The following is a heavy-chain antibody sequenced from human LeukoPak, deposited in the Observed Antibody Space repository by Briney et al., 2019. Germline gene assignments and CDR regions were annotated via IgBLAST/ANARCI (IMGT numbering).Heavy chain of an antibody. CDR1: GYSFTSYW. D-gene: IGHD2-21*02. CDR3: AVTYCGGDCYGNWFDP. J-gene: IGHJ5*02. Sequence: GESLKISCKGSGYSFTSYWIGWVRQMPGKGLEWMGIIYPGDSDTRYSPSFQGQVTISADKSISTAYLQWSSPKASDTAMYYCAVTYCGGDCYGNWFDPWGQGTLVTVSS. CDR2: IYPGDSDT. V-gene: IGHV5-51*01.